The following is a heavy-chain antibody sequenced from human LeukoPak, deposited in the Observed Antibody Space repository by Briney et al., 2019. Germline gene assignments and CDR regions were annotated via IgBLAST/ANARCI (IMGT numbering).Heavy chain of an antibody. Sequence: PSETLSLTCTVSGGSISSSSYYWGWIRQPPGKGLEWIGSIYYSGSTYYNPSLKSRVTISVDTSKNQFSLKLSSVTAADTAVYYCARLARRYCSSTSCYGPQRLWFDPWGQGTLVTVSS. V-gene: IGHV4-39*07. D-gene: IGHD2-2*01. CDR2: IYYSGST. CDR1: GGSISSSSYY. CDR3: ARLARRYCSSTSCYGPQRLWFDP. J-gene: IGHJ5*02.